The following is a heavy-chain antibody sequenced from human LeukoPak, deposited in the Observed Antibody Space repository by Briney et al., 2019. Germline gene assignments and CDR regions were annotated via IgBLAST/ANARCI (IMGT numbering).Heavy chain of an antibody. Sequence: PGGSLRLSCAASGFTFSSYAMHWVRQAPGKGLEWVAVISYDGSNKYYADSVKGRFTISRDNSKNTLYLQMNSLRAEDTAVYYCARDWRGSGSYYFDYWGQGTLVTVSS. V-gene: IGHV3-30*04. J-gene: IGHJ4*02. CDR1: GFTFSSYA. CDR3: ARDWRGSGSYYFDY. D-gene: IGHD3-10*01. CDR2: ISYDGSNK.